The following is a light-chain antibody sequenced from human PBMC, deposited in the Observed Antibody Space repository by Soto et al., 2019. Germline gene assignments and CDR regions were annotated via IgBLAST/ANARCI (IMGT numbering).Light chain of an antibody. Sequence: EIVMTQSPGTLSVSTGQGATLSCRASHSVDSNLAWYQQKPGQAPRLLIFGASTRPTGIPDRFSGSGSGTEFTLTISSLQPEDFATYYCQQYGSSPYTFGQGTKVDIK. J-gene: IGKJ2*01. CDR3: QQYGSSPYT. CDR2: GAS. CDR1: HSVDSN. V-gene: IGKV3D-15*02.